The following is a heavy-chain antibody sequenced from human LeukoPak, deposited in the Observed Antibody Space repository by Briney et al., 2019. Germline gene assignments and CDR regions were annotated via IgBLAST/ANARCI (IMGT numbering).Heavy chain of an antibody. D-gene: IGHD1-1*01. Sequence: SETLSLTCTVSGGSISSYYWSWIRQPPGKGLEWIGYIYYSGSTHYNPSLKSRVTISVDTSKNQFSLKLSSVTAADTAVYYCARGNWSFDYWGQGTLVTVSS. CDR2: IYYSGST. CDR3: ARGNWSFDY. V-gene: IGHV4-59*01. CDR1: GGSISSYY. J-gene: IGHJ4*02.